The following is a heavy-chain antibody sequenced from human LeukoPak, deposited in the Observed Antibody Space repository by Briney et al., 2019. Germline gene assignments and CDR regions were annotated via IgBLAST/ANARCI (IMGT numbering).Heavy chain of an antibody. CDR2: IYHSGST. CDR3: ATLPPSVDTATDY. D-gene: IGHD5-18*01. V-gene: IGHV4-4*02. Sequence: SETLSLTCAVSGGSISSSNWWSWVRQPPGKGLEWIGEIYHSGSTNYNPSLKSRVTISVDKSKNQFSLKLSSVTAADTAVYYCATLPPSVDTATDYWGQGTLVTVSS. J-gene: IGHJ4*02. CDR1: GGSISSSNW.